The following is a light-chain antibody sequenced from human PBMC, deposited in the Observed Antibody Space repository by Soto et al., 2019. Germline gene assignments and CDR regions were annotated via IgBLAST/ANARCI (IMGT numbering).Light chain of an antibody. CDR2: GAS. V-gene: IGKV3-20*01. Sequence: EIVLTQSPDILSLSPGERATLSCRASQSVSSSYLAWYQQKPGQAPRLLIYGASNRATGIPDRFSGSGSGTDFTLTISRLEPEDFAVYYCQQYGNSPQGVWTFGQGTKVEIK. J-gene: IGKJ1*01. CDR3: QQYGNSPQGVWT. CDR1: QSVSSSY.